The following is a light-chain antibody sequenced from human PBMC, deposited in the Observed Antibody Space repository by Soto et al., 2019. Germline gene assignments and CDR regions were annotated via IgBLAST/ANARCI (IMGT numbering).Light chain of an antibody. CDR3: CSYAGSYTHYF. Sequence: QSALTQPRSVSGSPGQSITISCTGTSSDVGGYNYVSWYRQHPGKAPKLMIYDVSKRPSGVPDRFSGSKSGNTASLTISGLQAEDEADYYCCSYAGSYTHYFFGPGTTLTVL. CDR2: DVS. V-gene: IGLV2-11*01. J-gene: IGLJ1*01. CDR1: SSDVGGYNY.